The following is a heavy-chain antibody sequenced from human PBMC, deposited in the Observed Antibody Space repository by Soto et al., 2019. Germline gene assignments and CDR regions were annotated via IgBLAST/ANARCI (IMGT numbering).Heavy chain of an antibody. CDR3: ARGEGDSGDY. J-gene: IGHJ4*02. D-gene: IGHD2-15*01. CDR2: INAYVGET. Sequence: QVQLVQSGAEVKKPGASVKVSCKASGYTFTHYGITWVRQAPGQGLEWTGWINAYVGETKSAQKYQGRITVTMDTSTTTAYAELRILRSNATDVYYCARGEGDSGDYWGQGTLVRVSS. V-gene: IGHV1-18*01. CDR1: GYTFTHYG.